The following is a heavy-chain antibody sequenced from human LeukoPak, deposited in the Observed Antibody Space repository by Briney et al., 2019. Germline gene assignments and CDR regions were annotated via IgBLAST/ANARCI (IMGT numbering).Heavy chain of an antibody. Sequence: GGSLRLSCAASGFTFSSYATSWVRQAPGKGLEWVSAISGSGGSTYYADSVKGRFTISRDNSKNTLYLQMNSLRAEDTAVYYCAKSGYSYGYYFDYWGQGTLVTVSS. J-gene: IGHJ4*02. CDR3: AKSGYSYGYYFDY. D-gene: IGHD5-18*01. CDR2: ISGSGGST. V-gene: IGHV3-23*01. CDR1: GFTFSSYA.